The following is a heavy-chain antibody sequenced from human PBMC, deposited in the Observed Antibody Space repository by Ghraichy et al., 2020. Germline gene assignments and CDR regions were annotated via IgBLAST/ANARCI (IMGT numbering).Heavy chain of an antibody. CDR1: GFTFSSFG. J-gene: IGHJ4*02. V-gene: IGHV3-30*03. CDR3: ARERLYYYDGSGHYYFDC. CDR2: ISYDGGNY. Sequence: GGSLRLSCAASGFTFSSFGMHWVRQAPGKGLEWVAIISYDGGNYHYADSVKGRFSISRDNSNTTLYLQMNSLTAEDSAVYYCARERLYYYDGSGHYYFDCWGQGTLVTVSS. D-gene: IGHD3-22*01.